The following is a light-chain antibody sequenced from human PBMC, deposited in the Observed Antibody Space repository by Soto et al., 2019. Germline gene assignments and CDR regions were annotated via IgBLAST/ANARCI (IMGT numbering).Light chain of an antibody. V-gene: IGKV1D-8*01. CDR3: QQYYSFPWT. J-gene: IGKJ1*01. Sequence: VIRMTQSPSLLSASTGDRVTISCRISQGISSYLAWYQQKPGKAPELLIYAASTLQSGVPSRFSGSGSGTDFTITISCLPAEDFANYYCQQYYSFPWTFGQGTKVEIK. CDR2: AAS. CDR1: QGISSY.